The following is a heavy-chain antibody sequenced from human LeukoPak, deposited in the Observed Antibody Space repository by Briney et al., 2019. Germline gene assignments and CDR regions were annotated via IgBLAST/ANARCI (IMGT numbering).Heavy chain of an antibody. Sequence: PGGSLRLSCAASGFTFSSYAMNWVRQAPGKGLEWVSAISGSAGSTYYADSVKGRFTISRDNSKNTLYLQMNSLRAEDTAAFYCAKTAGCTLLPYDYWGQGTLVTVSS. CDR1: GFTFSSYA. V-gene: IGHV3-23*01. D-gene: IGHD3-22*01. CDR2: ISGSAGST. CDR3: AKTAGCTLLPYDY. J-gene: IGHJ4*02.